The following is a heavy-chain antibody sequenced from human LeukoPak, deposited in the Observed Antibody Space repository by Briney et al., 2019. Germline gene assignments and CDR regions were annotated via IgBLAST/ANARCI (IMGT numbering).Heavy chain of an antibody. CDR2: ISSSSSYI. D-gene: IGHD6-13*01. CDR3: ARDARNFGSWPWY. J-gene: IGHJ4*02. Sequence: SGGSLRLSCAASGFALSSYAMSWVRQAPGKGLEWVSSISSSSSYIYYADSVKGRFTISRDNAKNSLYLQMNSLRAEDTAVYYCARDARNFGSWPWYWGQGTLVTVSS. CDR1: GFALSSYA. V-gene: IGHV3-21*01.